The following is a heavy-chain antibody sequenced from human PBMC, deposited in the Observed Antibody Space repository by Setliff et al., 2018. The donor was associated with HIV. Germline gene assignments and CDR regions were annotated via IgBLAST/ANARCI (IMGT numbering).Heavy chain of an antibody. CDR2: IYHNGST. CDR3: ARGGGSRAATSSCYYMDV. D-gene: IGHD2-15*01. J-gene: IGHJ6*03. Sequence: PSETLSLTCTVSGGSISIGGYYWGWIRQHPGKGLEWIGYIYHNGSTYYNPSLKSRLIISVDTSKNQFSLKLSSVTAADTAVYYCARGGGSRAATSSCYYMDVWGKGTTVTV. V-gene: IGHV4-31*03. CDR1: GGSISIGGYY.